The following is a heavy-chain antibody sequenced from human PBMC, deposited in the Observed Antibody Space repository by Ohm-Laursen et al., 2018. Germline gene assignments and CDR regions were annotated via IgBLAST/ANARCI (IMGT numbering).Heavy chain of an antibody. V-gene: IGHV3-21*01. CDR1: GFTFSTYS. D-gene: IGHD2-2*01. J-gene: IGHJ4*02. CDR3: ARDDCSSTSCPDLDY. CDR2: ISSSSSYI. Sequence: SLRLSCAATGFTFSTYSMNWVHQAPGKGLEWVSSISSSSSYIYYADSVKGRFTISRDNAKNSLFLQMNSLRAEDTAVYYCARDDCSSTSCPDLDYWGQGTLVSVSS.